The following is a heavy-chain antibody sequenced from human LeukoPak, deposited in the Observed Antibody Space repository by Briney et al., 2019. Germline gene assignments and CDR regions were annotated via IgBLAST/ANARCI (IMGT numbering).Heavy chain of an antibody. J-gene: IGHJ6*03. CDR1: GGSISDYY. V-gene: IGHV4-59*01. CDR3: ARGDFCSKSNCYLRPMDV. Sequence: PSETLSLTCTVSGGSISDYYWNWIRQPPGKGLEWIGYIYYSGSTTYNPSLKNRVTTSVDTAKNQFSLKLRSVTAADTAVYFCARGDFCSKSNCYLRPMDVWGKGTTVTVSS. CDR2: IYYSGST. D-gene: IGHD3-3*01.